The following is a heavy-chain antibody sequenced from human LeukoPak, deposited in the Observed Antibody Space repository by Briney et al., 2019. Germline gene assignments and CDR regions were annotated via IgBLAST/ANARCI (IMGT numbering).Heavy chain of an antibody. Sequence: ASVKVSCKASGYTFTSYYIHWMRQAPGQGLEWMGMISPSGGSTTYAQKLQGRVTMARDTSTTTVYMELSSLRSEDAAVYYCAREPTINTGTRTFDIWGQGTMVTVSS. CDR2: ISPSGGST. CDR3: AREPTINTGTRTFDI. J-gene: IGHJ3*02. CDR1: GYTFTSYY. D-gene: IGHD2-21*01. V-gene: IGHV1-46*01.